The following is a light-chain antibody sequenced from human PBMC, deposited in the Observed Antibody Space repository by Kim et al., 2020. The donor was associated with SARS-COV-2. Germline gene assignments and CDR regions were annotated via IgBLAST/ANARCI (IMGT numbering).Light chain of an antibody. CDR2: DVS. V-gene: IGLV2-14*03. CDR1: SSDVGGYNY. Sequence: QSITISCTGTSSDVGGYNYVSWYQQHPGKAPTLMIYDVSNRPSGVSNRFSGSKSGNTASLTISGLQAEDEADYYCSSYTSSSTLRVFGGGTKVTVL. J-gene: IGLJ3*02. CDR3: SSYTSSSTLRV.